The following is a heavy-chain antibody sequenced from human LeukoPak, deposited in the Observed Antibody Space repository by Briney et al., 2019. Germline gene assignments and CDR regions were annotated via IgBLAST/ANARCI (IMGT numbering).Heavy chain of an antibody. Sequence: PSGTLSLTCAVSGGSISSSNWWSWVRQPPGKGLEWIGGIYHSGSTNYNPSLKSRVTISVEKSKNQFSLKLSSVTAADTAVYYCARDGRFGELLPPDAFDIWGQGTMVTVSS. CDR2: IYHSGST. V-gene: IGHV4-4*02. CDR3: ARDGRFGELLPPDAFDI. CDR1: GGSISSSNW. D-gene: IGHD3-10*01. J-gene: IGHJ3*02.